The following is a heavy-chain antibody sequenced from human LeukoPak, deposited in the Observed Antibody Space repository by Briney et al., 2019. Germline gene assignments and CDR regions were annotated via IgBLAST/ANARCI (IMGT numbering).Heavy chain of an antibody. Sequence: NPSETLSLTCTVSGGTINSHYWSWIRQSPGEGLERIAYTHTSGRTKYNPSLKSRVTISLDTSKNQVSLKLYSVTAADTAVYFCARHYLYGDSSWDSWGPGNLVIVSS. CDR1: GGTINSHY. CDR3: ARHYLYGDSSWDS. CDR2: THTSGRT. D-gene: IGHD4-17*01. V-gene: IGHV4-4*09. J-gene: IGHJ4*02.